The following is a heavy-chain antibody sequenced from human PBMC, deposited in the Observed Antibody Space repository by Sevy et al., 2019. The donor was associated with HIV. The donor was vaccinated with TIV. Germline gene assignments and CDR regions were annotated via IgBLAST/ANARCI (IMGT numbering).Heavy chain of an antibody. V-gene: IGHV4-34*01. Sequence: SETLSLTCAVYGGSFSGYYWSWIRQPPGKGLEWIGEINHSGSTNYNPSLKSRVTISVDTSKNQFSLKLSSVTAAETAVYYCARERGVYYDFWSGYSQDYYYYGMDVWGQGTTVTVSS. D-gene: IGHD3-3*01. J-gene: IGHJ6*02. CDR2: INHSGST. CDR1: GGSFSGYY. CDR3: ARERGVYYDFWSGYSQDYYYYGMDV.